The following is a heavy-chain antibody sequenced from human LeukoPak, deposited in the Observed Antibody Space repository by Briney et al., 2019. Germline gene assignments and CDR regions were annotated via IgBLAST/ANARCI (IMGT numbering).Heavy chain of an antibody. CDR3: AKVSVAGYDSGAHFDH. V-gene: IGHV3-23*01. CDR2: ISGSGGST. Sequence: GGSLRLLCAACGLPLSSYAMQGAREARGRGVVWVSGISGSGGSTRYADSVKGRLTISRDKSKNTLYLQMNNLRADDTALYYCAKVSVAGYDSGAHFDHWGPGTPVTVSS. J-gene: IGHJ4*02. D-gene: IGHD3-22*01. CDR1: GLPLSSYA.